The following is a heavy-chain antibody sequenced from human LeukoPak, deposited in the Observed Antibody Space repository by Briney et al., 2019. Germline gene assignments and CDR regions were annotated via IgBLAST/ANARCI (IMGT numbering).Heavy chain of an antibody. J-gene: IGHJ6*02. CDR2: INHSGST. CDR3: ASLITVGDPDYYGSGSMDV. Sequence: SETLSLTCAVYGGSFSGYYWSWIRQPPGKGLEWIGVINHSGSTNYNPSLKSRVTISVDTSKNQFSLKLSSVTAADTAVYYCASLITVGDPDYYGSGSMDVWGQGTTVTVSS. CDR1: GGSFSGYY. D-gene: IGHD3-10*01. V-gene: IGHV4-34*01.